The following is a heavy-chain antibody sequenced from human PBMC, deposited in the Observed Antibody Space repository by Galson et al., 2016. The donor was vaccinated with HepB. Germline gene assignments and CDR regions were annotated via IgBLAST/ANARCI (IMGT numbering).Heavy chain of an antibody. Sequence: SVKVSCKASGYTFTRYYMHWVRQAPGQGLEWRGIINPNGGSTSYSQKFQGRVTMTRDTSTSTVYMELSSLRSEDTAVYYCARASSRDSSSWYGAEYFQHWGQGTLVTVSS. J-gene: IGHJ1*01. D-gene: IGHD6-13*01. CDR2: INPNGGST. V-gene: IGHV1-46*01. CDR1: GYTFTRYY. CDR3: ARASSRDSSSWYGAEYFQH.